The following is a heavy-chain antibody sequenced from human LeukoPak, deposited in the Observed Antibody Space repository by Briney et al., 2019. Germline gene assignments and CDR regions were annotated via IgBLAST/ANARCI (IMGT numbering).Heavy chain of an antibody. Sequence: GGSLRLSCAASGFTFDDYAMHWVRQAPGKGLEWVSLISWDGGRAYYADSVKGRFTISRDNSKNSLHLQMNSLRPEDTALYYCGKDKFDVSGTFYFDYWGQGTLVTVSS. V-gene: IGHV3-43D*03. CDR1: GFTFDDYA. D-gene: IGHD3-10*01. CDR2: ISWDGGRA. J-gene: IGHJ4*02. CDR3: GKDKFDVSGTFYFDY.